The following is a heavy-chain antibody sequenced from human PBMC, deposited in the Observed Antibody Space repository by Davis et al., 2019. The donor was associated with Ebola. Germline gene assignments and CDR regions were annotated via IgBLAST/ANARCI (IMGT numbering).Heavy chain of an antibody. CDR2: IYPGDSDT. J-gene: IGHJ4*02. V-gene: IGHV5-51*01. CDR3: ARQIRSSGYFDY. CDR1: GYSFTSHW. D-gene: IGHD6-19*01. Sequence: GESLKISCKGSGYSFTSHWIAWVRQLPGKGLEWMGIIYPGDSDTRYSPSFQGQVTISADKSINTAYLQWSSLKASDTAMYYCARQIRSSGYFDYWGQGTLVTVSS.